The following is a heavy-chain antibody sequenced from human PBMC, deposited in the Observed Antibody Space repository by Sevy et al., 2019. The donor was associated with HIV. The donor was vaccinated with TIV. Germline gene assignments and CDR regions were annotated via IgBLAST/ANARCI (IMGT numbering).Heavy chain of an antibody. V-gene: IGHV4-30-4*08. CDR3: VCDSSGYYYFDY. D-gene: IGHD3-22*01. CDR2: IYYSGST. J-gene: IGHJ4*02. Sequence: SETLSLTCTVSGFSISSGYYYWSCIRQPPGKGREWIVYIYYSGSTYYNPSLKSRITLTVNTSKKQYSLKQSHVTAADTAVYYCVCDSSGYYYFDYWGQGTLVTVSS. CDR1: GFSISSGYYY.